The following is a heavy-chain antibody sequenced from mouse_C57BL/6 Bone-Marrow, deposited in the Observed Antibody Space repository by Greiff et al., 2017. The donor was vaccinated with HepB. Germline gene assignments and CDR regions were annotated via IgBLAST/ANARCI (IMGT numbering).Heavy chain of an antibody. CDR2: IWTGGGT. J-gene: IGHJ1*03. CDR1: GFSLTSYA. Sequence: VKLVESGPGLVAPSQSLSITCTVSGFSLTSYAISWVRQPPGKGLEWLGVIWTGGGTNYNSALKSRLSISKDNSKSQVFLKMNSLQTDDTARYYCARIYYDYDIGYFDVWGTGTTVTVSS. V-gene: IGHV2-9-1*01. CDR3: ARIYYDYDIGYFDV. D-gene: IGHD2-4*01.